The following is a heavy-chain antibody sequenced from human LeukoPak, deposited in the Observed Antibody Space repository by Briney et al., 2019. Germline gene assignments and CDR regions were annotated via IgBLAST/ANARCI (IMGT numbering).Heavy chain of an antibody. CDR3: AVRFGEFGSYYYYMDV. CDR2: INPNSGGT. V-gene: IGHV1-2*02. D-gene: IGHD3-10*01. CDR1: GYTFTGYY. J-gene: IGHJ6*03. Sequence: ASVKVSCKASGYTFTGYYMHWVRQAPGQGLEWMGWINPNSGGTNYAQKFQGRVTMTRDTSISTAYMELSRLRSDDTAVYYCAVRFGEFGSYYYYMDVWGKGTTVTISS.